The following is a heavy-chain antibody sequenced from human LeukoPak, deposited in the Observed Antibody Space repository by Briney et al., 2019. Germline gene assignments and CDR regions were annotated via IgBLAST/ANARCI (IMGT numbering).Heavy chain of an antibody. CDR1: GGSFSGYY. Sequence: SETLSLTCAVYGGSFSGYYWSWIRQPPGKGLEWIGEINHSGSTNYNPSPKSRVTISVDTSKNQFSLKLSSVTAADTAVYYCARGVEDFWSGYYRYYYYYMDVWGKGTTVTVSS. V-gene: IGHV4-34*01. CDR3: ARGVEDFWSGYYRYYYYYMDV. D-gene: IGHD3-3*01. J-gene: IGHJ6*03. CDR2: INHSGST.